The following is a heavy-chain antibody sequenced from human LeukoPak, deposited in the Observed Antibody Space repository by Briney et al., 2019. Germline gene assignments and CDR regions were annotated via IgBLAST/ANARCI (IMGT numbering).Heavy chain of an antibody. V-gene: IGHV3-23*01. Sequence: GGSLRLSCAASGFTFSSYAMSWVRQAPGKGLEWVSAISGSGGSTYYPDSVKGRFTISRDNSKNPLYLQMNSLRAEDTAVYYCAQGYSSGWFPYWGQGTLVTVPS. CDR3: AQGYSSGWFPY. CDR1: GFTFSSYA. CDR2: ISGSGGST. J-gene: IGHJ4*02. D-gene: IGHD6-19*01.